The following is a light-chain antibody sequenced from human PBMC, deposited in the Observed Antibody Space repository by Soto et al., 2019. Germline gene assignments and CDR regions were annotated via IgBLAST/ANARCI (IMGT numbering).Light chain of an antibody. CDR2: GAS. CDR1: QSVHSNF. Sequence: EIVLTQSPDTLSLSPGERATLSCRASQSVHSNFLAWYQHKPGQAPRLLIYGASSRATGIPDRFSGSVSGRDFTLTISRLEPEDFVVYYCHQYGASPLTFGGGTKVDIK. V-gene: IGKV3-20*01. J-gene: IGKJ4*01. CDR3: HQYGASPLT.